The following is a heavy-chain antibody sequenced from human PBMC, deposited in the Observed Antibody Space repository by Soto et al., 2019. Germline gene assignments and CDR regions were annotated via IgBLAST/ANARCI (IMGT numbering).Heavy chain of an antibody. CDR2: IDPSDSYT. CDR3: ARRGIAAASTLGYYYGMDV. V-gene: IGHV5-10-1*01. J-gene: IGHJ6*02. CDR1: GYSFTSYW. D-gene: IGHD6-13*01. Sequence: GESLKISCKGSGYSFTSYWISWVRQMPGKGLGWVGRIDPSDSYTNYSQSLKGHVTISADKSISTAYLQWSSLKASDTAMYYCARRGIAAASTLGYYYGMDVWGQGTTVTVSS.